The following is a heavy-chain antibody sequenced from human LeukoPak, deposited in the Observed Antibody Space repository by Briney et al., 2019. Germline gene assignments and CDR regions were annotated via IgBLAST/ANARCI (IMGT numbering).Heavy chain of an antibody. J-gene: IGHJ4*02. CDR3: ARGLVHDTSGYYSDY. V-gene: IGHV3-74*01. D-gene: IGHD3-22*01. Sequence: GGSLRLSCAASGFAFSSYAVSWVRQAPGKGLVWVSRINSDDSRTTYADSVKGRFTISRDNAKNTLYLQMNSLRAEGTAVYYCARGLVHDTSGYYSDYWGQGTLVTVSS. CDR2: INSDDSRT. CDR1: GFAFSSYA.